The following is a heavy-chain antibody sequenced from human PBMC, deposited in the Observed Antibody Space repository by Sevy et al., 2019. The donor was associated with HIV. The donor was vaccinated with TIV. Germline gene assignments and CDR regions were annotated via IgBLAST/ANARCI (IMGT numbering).Heavy chain of an antibody. V-gene: IGHV3-30*04. CDR1: GFTLSNYR. J-gene: IGHJ4*02. D-gene: IGHD3-22*01. CDR3: ARAALTSGYLYYFDY. Sequence: GGSLRLSCAASGFTLSNYRMHWVRQAPGKGLEWVAVISYDGSTTYYADSLKGRFTISRDTSKSTLYLQVNSLRAEDAAVYYCARAALTSGYLYYFDYWGQGTLVTVSS. CDR2: ISYDGSTT.